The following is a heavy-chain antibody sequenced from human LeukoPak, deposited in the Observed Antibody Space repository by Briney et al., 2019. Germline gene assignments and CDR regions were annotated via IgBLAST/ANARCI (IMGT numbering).Heavy chain of an antibody. CDR1: GFTFSSYA. CDR3: AKSSRRYCTNGICYDASADYFDS. V-gene: IGHV3-23*01. D-gene: IGHD2-8*01. CDR2: ISAGGGST. Sequence: GGSLRLSCPASGFTFSSYAMNWVRRAPGKGLEWVSGISAGGGSTYYEDSVKGRFTISRDNSKNTLYLQMNSLRAEDTAVYYCAKSSRRYCTNGICYDASADYFDSWGQGTLVTVSS. J-gene: IGHJ4*02.